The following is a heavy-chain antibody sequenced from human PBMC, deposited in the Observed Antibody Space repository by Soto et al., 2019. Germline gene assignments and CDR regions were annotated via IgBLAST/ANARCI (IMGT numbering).Heavy chain of an antibody. CDR1: GGSFSGYY. V-gene: IGHV4-34*01. CDR3: ARGIYSYGLVFDY. D-gene: IGHD5-18*01. Sequence: PSETLSLTCAVYGGSFSGYYWTWIRQPPGKGLEWIGEINHSGNTHYNPSLKSRVTISVDTSKNQFSLRLNSVTAADTAVYYCARGIYSYGLVFDYWGQGTLVTVSS. CDR2: INHSGNT. J-gene: IGHJ4*02.